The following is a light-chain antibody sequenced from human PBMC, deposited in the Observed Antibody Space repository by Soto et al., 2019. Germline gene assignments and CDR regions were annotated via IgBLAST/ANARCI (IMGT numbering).Light chain of an antibody. CDR1: QSVLYSSNNKNY. Sequence: DIVMTQSPDSLAVSLGERATINCKSSQSVLYSSNNKNYLAWYQQKPGQTPKLLIYWASTRESGVPDRFSGSGSGTDFTLTISSLQAEDVAVYYCQQYYSTLGTFGPGTKVDIK. J-gene: IGKJ3*01. V-gene: IGKV4-1*01. CDR3: QQYYSTLGT. CDR2: WAS.